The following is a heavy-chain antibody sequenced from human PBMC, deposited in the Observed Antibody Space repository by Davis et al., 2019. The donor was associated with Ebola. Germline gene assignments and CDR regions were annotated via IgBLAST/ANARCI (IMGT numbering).Heavy chain of an antibody. CDR3: ARFLMAKRLYYGMDV. V-gene: IGHV3-23*01. CDR2: LSGSGGST. CDR1: GFTFSRYA. Sequence: PGGSLRLSCAASGFTFSRYAMSWVRQAPGKGLEWVSGLSGSGGSTYYADSVKGRFTISRDNAKNSLYLQMNSLRAEDTAVYYCARFLMAKRLYYGMDVWGQGTTVTVSS. J-gene: IGHJ6*02. D-gene: IGHD5-24*01.